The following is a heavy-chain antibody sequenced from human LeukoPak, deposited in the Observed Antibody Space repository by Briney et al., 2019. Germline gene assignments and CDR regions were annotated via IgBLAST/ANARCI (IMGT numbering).Heavy chain of an antibody. CDR3: AGVPWSDP. J-gene: IGHJ5*02. CDR2: ISGSGGST. D-gene: IGHD6-6*01. V-gene: IGHV3-23*01. CDR1: GFTFSSFG. Sequence: AGSLRLSCAASGFTFSSFGMSWVRQAPGKGLEWVSGISGSGGSTYYADSVKGRFIISRDNSKNTLHLQMNSLRAEDTAVYYCAGVPWSDPWGQGTLVTVSS.